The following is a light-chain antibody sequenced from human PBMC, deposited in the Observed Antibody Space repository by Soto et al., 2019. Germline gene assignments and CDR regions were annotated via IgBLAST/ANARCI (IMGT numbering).Light chain of an antibody. V-gene: IGLV2-14*01. CDR3: SSYISSTTLEV. CDR1: SSDVGSYNY. J-gene: IGLJ2*01. CDR2: EVT. Sequence: QSALTQPASVSGSPGQSITISCTGTSSDVGSYNYVSWYQHHPGKAPKLMIYEVTYRPSGVSNRFSGSKSGNTASLTISGLQAEDEADYYCSSYISSTTLEVFGGGTKLTVL.